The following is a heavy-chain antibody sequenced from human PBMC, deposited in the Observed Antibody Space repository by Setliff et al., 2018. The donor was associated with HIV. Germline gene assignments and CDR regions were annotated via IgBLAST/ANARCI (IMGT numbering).Heavy chain of an antibody. CDR1: GASFVGDNH. Sequence: PSETLSLTCAVSGASFVGDNHWSWIRQTPERGLEWIAYFMYTDIHYVNYLNYRNPSLASRLGISVDKSKNQFSLTLSSVTAADTAVYYCARARSDWYNVRPYYFDLWGQGTPVTVSS. CDR2: FMYTDIHYVNYLN. CDR3: ARARSDWYNVRPYYFDL. D-gene: IGHD6-19*01. J-gene: IGHJ4*02. V-gene: IGHV4-30-4*01.